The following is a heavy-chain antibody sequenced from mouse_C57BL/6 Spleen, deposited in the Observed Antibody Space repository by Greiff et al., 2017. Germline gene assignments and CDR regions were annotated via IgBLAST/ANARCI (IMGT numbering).Heavy chain of an antibody. Sequence: EVQLVESGGGLVQPGGSLSLSCAASGFTFTDYYMSWVRQPPGKALEWLGFIRNKANGYTTEYSASVKGRFTISRDNSQSILYLQMNALRAEDSATYYCARSRGYYFDYWGQGTTLTVSS. CDR2: IRNKANGYTT. V-gene: IGHV7-3*01. J-gene: IGHJ2*01. CDR3: ARSRGYYFDY. CDR1: GFTFTDYY.